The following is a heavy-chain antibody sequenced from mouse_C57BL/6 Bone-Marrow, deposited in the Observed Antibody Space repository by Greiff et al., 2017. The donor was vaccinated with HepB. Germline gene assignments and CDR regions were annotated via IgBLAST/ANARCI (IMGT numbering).Heavy chain of an antibody. V-gene: IGHV14-4*01. CDR1: GFNIKDDY. J-gene: IGHJ4*01. CDR3: TTVYYGSRYAMDY. Sequence: EVHLVESGAELVRPGASVKLSCTASGFNIKDDYMHWVKQRPEQGLEWIGWIDPENGDTEYASKFQGKATITADTSSNTAYLQLSSLTSEDTAVYYCTTVYYGSRYAMDYWGQGTSVTVSS. CDR2: IDPENGDT. D-gene: IGHD1-1*01.